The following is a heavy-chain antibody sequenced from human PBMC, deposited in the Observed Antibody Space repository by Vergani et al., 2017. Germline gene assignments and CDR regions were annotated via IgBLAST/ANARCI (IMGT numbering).Heavy chain of an antibody. CDR2: ISGSGGST. Sequence: EVQLLESGGGLVQPGGSLRLSCAASGFTFSSYAMSWVRQAPGKGLEWVSAISGSGGSTYYAYSVKGRFTISRDNSKNTVYLQMNSLTSEDTAIYYCAQCANSVPRLPVYWGQGALVAVSS. CDR3: AQCANSVPRLPVY. CDR1: GFTFSSYA. D-gene: IGHD5/OR15-5a*01. V-gene: IGHV3-23*01. J-gene: IGHJ4*02.